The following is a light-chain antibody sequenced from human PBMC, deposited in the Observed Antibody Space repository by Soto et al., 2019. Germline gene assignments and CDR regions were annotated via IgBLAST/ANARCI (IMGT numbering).Light chain of an antibody. Sequence: DIHLTQSPSFLSASVGDRVTITCRASQGIASSLAWYQQKAGKAPKLLIYAASTLESGVPSRFSGSGPGTEFTLTISSLQPEDFAIYYCKNFNSYPLTFGGGTKVEIK. V-gene: IGKV1-9*01. J-gene: IGKJ4*01. CDR1: QGIASS. CDR3: KNFNSYPLT. CDR2: AAS.